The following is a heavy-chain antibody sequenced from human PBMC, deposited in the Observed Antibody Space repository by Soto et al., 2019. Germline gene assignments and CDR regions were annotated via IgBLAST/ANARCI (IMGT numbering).Heavy chain of an antibody. V-gene: IGHV4-38-2*01. CDR2: MFHSGST. Sequence: PSETLSLTCAVSGYSISSGFYWGWIRQPPGKGLEWIGIMFHSGSTYYNPSLQSRVTISVDTSKNQVSLKLTSVTVAGTAVYFCEKQRSREGYNFIEYWGQGIQVPISS. D-gene: IGHD5-12*01. CDR1: GYSISSGFY. CDR3: EKQRSREGYNFIEY. J-gene: IGHJ4*02.